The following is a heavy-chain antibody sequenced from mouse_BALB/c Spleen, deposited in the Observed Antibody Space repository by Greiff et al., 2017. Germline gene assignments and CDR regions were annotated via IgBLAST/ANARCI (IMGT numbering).Heavy chain of an antibody. J-gene: IGHJ2*01. CDR1: GFTFSSFG. CDR2: ISSGSSTI. D-gene: IGHD2-3*01. V-gene: IGHV5-17*02. CDR3: ARGLLRGFDY. Sequence: EVQLQESGGGLVQPGGSRKLSCAASGFTFSSFGMHWVRQAPEKGLEWVAYISSGSSTIYYADTVKGRFTISRDNPKNTLFLQMTSLRSEDTAMYYCARGLLRGFDYWGQGTTLTVSS.